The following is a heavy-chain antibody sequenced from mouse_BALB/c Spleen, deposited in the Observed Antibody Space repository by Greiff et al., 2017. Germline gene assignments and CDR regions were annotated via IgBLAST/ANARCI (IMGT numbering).Heavy chain of an antibody. J-gene: IGHJ4*01. V-gene: IGHV3-8*02. CDR3: ARGPGYARYAMDY. D-gene: IGHD2-14*01. CDR1: GDSITSGY. CDR2: ISYSGST. Sequence: EVMLVESGPSLVKPSQTLSLTCSVTGDSITSGYWNWIRKFPGNKLEYMGYISYSGSTYYNPSLKSRISITRDTSKNQYYLQLNSVTTEDTATYYCARGPGYARYAMDYWGQGTSVTVSS.